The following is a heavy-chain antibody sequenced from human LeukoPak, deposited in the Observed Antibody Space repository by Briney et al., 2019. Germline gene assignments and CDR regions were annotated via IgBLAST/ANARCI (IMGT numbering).Heavy chain of an antibody. Sequence: PSETLSLTCTVSGGSISSYHWSWIRQPAGKGLEWIGRVYTSGSTNYNPSLKSRVTMSVDTSKEQLSLKLSSVTAADTAVYYCARDGLYSSGYSYFDYWGQGTLVTVSS. CDR2: VYTSGST. J-gene: IGHJ4*02. D-gene: IGHD5-18*01. V-gene: IGHV4-4*07. CDR3: ARDGLYSSGYSYFDY. CDR1: GGSISSYH.